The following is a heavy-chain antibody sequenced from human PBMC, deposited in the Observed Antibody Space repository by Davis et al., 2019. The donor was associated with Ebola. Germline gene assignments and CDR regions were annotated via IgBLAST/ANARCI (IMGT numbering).Heavy chain of an antibody. D-gene: IGHD5-24*01. CDR1: NYSFTNYG. J-gene: IGHJ4*02. CDR2: ITTYGGNT. Sequence: ASVKVSCKASNYSFTNYGICWVRQAPGQGLEWMGWITTYGGNTNYAQKFQGRVTVTTDTSTSTAYLELRSLRSDDTAVYYCARRDGFDFDYWGRGTPVTVSS. V-gene: IGHV1-18*01. CDR3: ARRDGFDFDY.